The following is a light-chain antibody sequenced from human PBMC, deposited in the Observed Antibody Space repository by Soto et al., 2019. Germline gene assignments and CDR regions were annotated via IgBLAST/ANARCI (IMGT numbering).Light chain of an antibody. Sequence: QSALTQPASVSGSPGQSITISCTGTSSDVCGYNYVSWYQQYPGKAPKLMIYHVSNRPSGVSNRFSGSKSGNSASLTISGLQAEDEADYYCSSYTSTSTYVFGTGTKVTVL. J-gene: IGLJ1*01. CDR2: HVS. CDR3: SSYTSTSTYV. V-gene: IGLV2-14*01. CDR1: SSDVCGYNY.